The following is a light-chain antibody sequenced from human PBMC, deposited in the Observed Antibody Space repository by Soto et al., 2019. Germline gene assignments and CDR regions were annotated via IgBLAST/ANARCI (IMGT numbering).Light chain of an antibody. CDR1: SSDVGGYNY. J-gene: IGLJ1*01. CDR3: SSWTRSTTYA. V-gene: IGLV2-14*01. Sequence: QSVLTQPASVSGSPGQSIAISCTGTSSDVGGYNYVSWYQQYPGKAPKLVIYDVSNRPSGVSNRFSGSKSVNTASLTISGLQAEDEADYYCSSWTRSTTYAFGTATNVTV. CDR2: DVS.